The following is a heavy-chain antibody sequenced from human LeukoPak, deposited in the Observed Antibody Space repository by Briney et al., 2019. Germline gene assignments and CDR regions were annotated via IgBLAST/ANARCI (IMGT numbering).Heavy chain of an antibody. CDR2: SNDSGGT. J-gene: IGHJ4*02. Sequence: SETLSLTCAVYGGTFSGYYWSWIRQPPGKRLEWVGESNDSGGTNYNPSLKSRVTISADKSKNQASLKLSSVTAADTAVYYCASPTPHYYDSSGYPYYFDYWGQGTLVTVSS. V-gene: IGHV4-34*01. CDR1: GGTFSGYY. CDR3: ASPTPHYYDSSGYPYYFDY. D-gene: IGHD3-22*01.